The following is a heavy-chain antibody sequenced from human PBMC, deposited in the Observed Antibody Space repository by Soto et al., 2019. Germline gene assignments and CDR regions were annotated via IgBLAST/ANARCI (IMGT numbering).Heavy chain of an antibody. V-gene: IGHV1-69*06. D-gene: IGHD2-2*01. CDR2: IIPIFGTA. J-gene: IGHJ6*02. Sequence: SVKVSCKAAGGAFSSYAISWVRQAPGQGLEWMGGIIPIFGTANYAQTLQGRVSMTADTSTSTAYMELRSLRSDDTAVYYCASPEDHCTSTNCYHYYYYGMDVWGQGTTVTVSS. CDR3: ASPEDHCTSTNCYHYYYYGMDV. CDR1: GGAFSSYA.